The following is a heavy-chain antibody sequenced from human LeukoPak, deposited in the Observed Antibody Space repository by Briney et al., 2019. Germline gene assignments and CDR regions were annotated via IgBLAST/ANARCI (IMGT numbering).Heavy chain of an antibody. CDR2: ISDDGRRK. CDR1: GFSFISYG. Sequence: GGSLRLSCAASGFSFISYGMHWVRQAPGKGLEWVGVISDDGRRKDYADSVKGRFTISRDNSKDTLHLQMNSLRAEDTAVCYCAKRPSDYGDYVSYFDYWGRGTLVTVSS. D-gene: IGHD4-17*01. J-gene: IGHJ4*02. V-gene: IGHV3-30*18. CDR3: AKRPSDYGDYVSYFDY.